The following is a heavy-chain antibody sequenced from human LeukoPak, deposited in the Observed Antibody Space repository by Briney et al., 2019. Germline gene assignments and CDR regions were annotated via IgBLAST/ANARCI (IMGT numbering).Heavy chain of an antibody. CDR1: GGSISSYY. V-gene: IGHV4-59*01. D-gene: IGHD3-10*01. Sequence: SETLSLTCTVSGGSISSYYWSWIRQPPGKGLEWIGYIYYSGSTNYNPSLKSRVTISVDTSKNQFSLKLSSVTAADTAVYYCARVLGSGSYSPIYYYYYMDVWGEGTTVTVSS. CDR3: ARVLGSGSYSPIYYYYYMDV. J-gene: IGHJ6*03. CDR2: IYYSGST.